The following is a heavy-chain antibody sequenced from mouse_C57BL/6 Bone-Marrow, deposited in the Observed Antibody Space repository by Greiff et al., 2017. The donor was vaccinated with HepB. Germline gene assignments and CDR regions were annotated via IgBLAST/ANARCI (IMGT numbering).Heavy chain of an antibody. Sequence: VKLQQPGAELVKPGASVKMSCKASGYTFTSYWITWVKQRPGQGLEWIGDIYPGSGSTNYNEKFKSKATLTVDTSSSTAYMQLSSLTSEDSAVYYCARELLRINYFDYWGQGTTLTVSS. CDR1: GYTFTSYW. CDR2: IYPGSGST. CDR3: ARELLRINYFDY. D-gene: IGHD1-1*01. J-gene: IGHJ2*01. V-gene: IGHV1-55*01.